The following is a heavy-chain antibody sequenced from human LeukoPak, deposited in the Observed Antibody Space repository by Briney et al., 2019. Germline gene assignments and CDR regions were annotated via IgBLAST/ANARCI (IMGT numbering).Heavy chain of an antibody. CDR2: IKSKIDGGTT. Sequence: GGSLRLSCAASGFTFSNAWMRWVRQTPGKGLEWVGRIKSKIDGGTTDYAAPVKGGFTISRDDSQNTLSLQMNSLKTEDTAVYYCATHLDWSDTIDYWGQGTLVTVSS. D-gene: IGHD3/OR15-3a*01. J-gene: IGHJ4*02. V-gene: IGHV3-15*01. CDR1: GFTFSNAW. CDR3: ATHLDWSDTIDY.